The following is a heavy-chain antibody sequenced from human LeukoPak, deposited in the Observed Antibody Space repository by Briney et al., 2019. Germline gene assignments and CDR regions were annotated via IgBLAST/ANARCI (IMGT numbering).Heavy chain of an antibody. CDR2: IWYDGSNK. Sequence: GRSLRPSCATSGFTFSRHGMHWVRQAPGKGLEWVAVIWYDGSNKYHADSVKGRFTISRDNSKNTLYMQMNNLRAEDTAVYYCVKGFHFDWWGQGTLVIVSS. CDR3: VKGFHFDW. CDR1: GFTFSRHG. J-gene: IGHJ4*02. V-gene: IGHV3-33*06.